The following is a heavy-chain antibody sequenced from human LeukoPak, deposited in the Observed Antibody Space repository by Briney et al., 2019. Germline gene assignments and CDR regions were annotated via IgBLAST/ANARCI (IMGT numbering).Heavy chain of an antibody. Sequence: GGSLRLSCAASGFTVSSNYMSWVRQAPGKGLEGVSVIYSGGSTYYADSVKGRFTISRDNSKNTLYLQMNSLRAEETAVYYCARAMVRGVIYYYYGMDVWGQGTTVTVSS. CDR2: IYSGGST. J-gene: IGHJ6*02. CDR1: GFTVSSNY. D-gene: IGHD3-10*01. V-gene: IGHV3-66*01. CDR3: ARAMVRGVIYYYYGMDV.